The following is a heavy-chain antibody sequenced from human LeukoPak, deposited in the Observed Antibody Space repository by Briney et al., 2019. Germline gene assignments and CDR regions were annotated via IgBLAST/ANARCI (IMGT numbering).Heavy chain of an antibody. V-gene: IGHV3-23*01. J-gene: IGHJ4*02. CDR2: ISGGDDST. CDR3: AKWGDYDILTGYYDPDY. Sequence: PGGSLRFSCAASGFTLTNYATYWVRQAPGEGLEWVSAISGGDDSTYYADSVRGRFTISRDTSKNTLFLQMSSLRAEDTAVYYCAKWGDYDILTGYYDPDYWGQGTLVTVSS. D-gene: IGHD3-9*01. CDR1: GFTLTNYA.